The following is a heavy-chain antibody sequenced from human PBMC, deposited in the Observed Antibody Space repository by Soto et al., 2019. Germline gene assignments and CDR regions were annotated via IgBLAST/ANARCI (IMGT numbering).Heavy chain of an antibody. V-gene: IGHV1-2*04. CDR1: GYTFTGYY. J-gene: IGHJ3*02. Sequence: ASVKVSCKASGYTFTGYYMHWVRQAPGQGLEWMGLINPNSGGTNYAQKFQGWVTMTRDTSISTSYMELSRLRSDDTAVYYCARDRVAVAGHRANDAFDIWGQGTMVTVSS. CDR2: INPNSGGT. CDR3: ARDRVAVAGHRANDAFDI. D-gene: IGHD6-19*01.